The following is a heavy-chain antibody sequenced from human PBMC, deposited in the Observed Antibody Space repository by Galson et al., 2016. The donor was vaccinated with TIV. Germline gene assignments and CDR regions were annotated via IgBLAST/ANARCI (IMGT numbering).Heavy chain of an antibody. D-gene: IGHD3-22*01. CDR1: GFIVDDNY. CDR3: ARDRYYDARGYYYYYYGMDV. V-gene: IGHV3-53*01. CDR2: IYGDGRT. J-gene: IGHJ6*02. Sequence: SLRLSCAASGFIVDDNYMTWIRQAPGKGLEWVSVIYGDGRTYYTESVRGRFTISRDSSKNTLYLQMNSLRAEDTGVYYCARDRYYDARGYYYYYYGMDVWGQGTTVTVAS.